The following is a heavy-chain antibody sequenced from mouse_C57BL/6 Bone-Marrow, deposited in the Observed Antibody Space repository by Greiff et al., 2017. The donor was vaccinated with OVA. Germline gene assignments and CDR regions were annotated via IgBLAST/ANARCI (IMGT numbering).Heavy chain of an antibody. CDR3: ARLPDYAMDY. CDR2: INPDNSTI. V-gene: IGHV4-1*01. Sequence: EVQLVESGGGLVQPGGSLKLSCAASGIDFSRYGMRWVRRAPGKGLEWIGEINPDNSTINYAPTLKDKFIISRDNAKNTLYMQMSKVRSEDTALYYCARLPDYAMDYWGQGTSVTVSS. J-gene: IGHJ4*01. CDR1: GIDFSRYG.